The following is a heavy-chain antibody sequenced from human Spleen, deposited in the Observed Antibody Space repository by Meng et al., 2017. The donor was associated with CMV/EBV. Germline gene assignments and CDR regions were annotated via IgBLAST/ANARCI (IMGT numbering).Heavy chain of an antibody. D-gene: IGHD2-8*01. V-gene: IGHV1-18*01. Sequence: VQLVQSAAEVTKPGASVKVPCTASGYTFTSYGISWVLQAPGQGLEWMGWISAYNGNTNYAQKLQGRVTMTTDISTSTAYMELRSLRSDDTAVYYCARDSNIVRGRYFDYWGQGTLVTVS. CDR1: GYTFTSYG. J-gene: IGHJ4*02. CDR3: ARDSNIVRGRYFDY. CDR2: ISAYNGNT.